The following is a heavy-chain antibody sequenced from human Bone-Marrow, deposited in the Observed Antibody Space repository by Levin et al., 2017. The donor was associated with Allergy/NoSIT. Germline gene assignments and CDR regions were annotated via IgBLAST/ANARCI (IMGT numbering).Heavy chain of an antibody. CDR1: GFTFNNYA. CDR3: AKGSRVAYDAFDM. J-gene: IGHJ3*02. Sequence: ASVKVSCVASGFTFNNYAMSWVRQAPGKGLEWISTVANDGGGTDQADSVKGRFTISRDNSKNTLYLQMNGLRAGDSAVYYCAKGSRVAYDAFDMWGRGTLVTVSS. D-gene: IGHD2-15*01. V-gene: IGHV3-23*01. CDR2: VANDGGGT.